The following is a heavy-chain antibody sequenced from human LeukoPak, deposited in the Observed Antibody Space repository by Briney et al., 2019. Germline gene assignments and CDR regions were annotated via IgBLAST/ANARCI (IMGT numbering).Heavy chain of an antibody. Sequence: PGGSLRLSCAASGFAFSSYDMNWVRQAPGKGLEWVASISNDRKNKYYADSVKGRFTISRDNSKNTLYLQMNSLRAEGTAVYYCARVRFYGRGDYFDYWGQGTLVTVPS. CDR3: ARVRFYGRGDYFDY. V-gene: IGHV3-30*04. CDR2: ISNDRKNK. CDR1: GFAFSSYD. D-gene: IGHD3-10*02. J-gene: IGHJ4*02.